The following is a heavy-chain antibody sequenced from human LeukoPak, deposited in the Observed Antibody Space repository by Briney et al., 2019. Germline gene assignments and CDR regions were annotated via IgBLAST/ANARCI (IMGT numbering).Heavy chain of an antibody. CDR1: GFXFSSSW. Sequence: GGSLRLSCVASGFXFSSSWINWVRQAPGRGLEWMANINQDESEKYYVDSVKGRFTISRDNAKNSLYLQMNSLRAEDTAVYYCAGGGQWLVHWGQGTLVTVSS. CDR3: AGGGQWLVH. V-gene: IGHV3-7*04. D-gene: IGHD6-19*01. J-gene: IGHJ4*02. CDR2: INQDESEK.